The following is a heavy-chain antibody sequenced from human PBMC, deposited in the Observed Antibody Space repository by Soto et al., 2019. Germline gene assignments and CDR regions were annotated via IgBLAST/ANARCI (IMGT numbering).Heavy chain of an antibody. D-gene: IGHD1-26*01. Sequence: SETLSLTCTVSGGSISSYYWTWVRQPPGKGLECIAYFYHIGIPDYNPSLKSRVTISVDTSNNQFSLKLTSVTAADTAVYYCARVFRGSSAFSLDYWGQGTLVTVSS. J-gene: IGHJ4*02. CDR2: FYHIGIP. V-gene: IGHV4-59*01. CDR3: ARVFRGSSAFSLDY. CDR1: GGSISSYY.